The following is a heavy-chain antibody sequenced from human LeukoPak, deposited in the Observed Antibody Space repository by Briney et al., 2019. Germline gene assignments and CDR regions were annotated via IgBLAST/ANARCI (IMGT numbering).Heavy chain of an antibody. V-gene: IGHV4-59*01. D-gene: IGHD2-2*01. Sequence: PSETLSLTCTVSGGSISSYSWSWIRQSPGKGLEWIGYIYSSGSTNYNPSLKSRVTISVDTSKNQFSLKLSSVTAADTAVYYCARGVVDYYYGMDVWGQGTTVTVSS. CDR3: ARGVVDYYYGMDV. CDR1: GGSISSYS. J-gene: IGHJ6*02. CDR2: IYSSGST.